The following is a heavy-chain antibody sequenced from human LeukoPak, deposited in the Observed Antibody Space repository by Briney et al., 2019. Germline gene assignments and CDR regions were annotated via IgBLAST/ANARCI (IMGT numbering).Heavy chain of an antibody. CDR3: ARMRPTWNYDH. V-gene: IGHV4-59*01. J-gene: IGHJ5*02. CDR1: GGSISRYY. D-gene: IGHD1-7*01. CDR2: FYYTGST. Sequence: ASETLSLTCTVSGGSISRYYWNWIRQPPGKGLEWIGYFYYTGSTNYNPSLKSRVTISVDTSKNQFSLNLSSVTAADTAVYYCARMRPTWNYDHWGQGTLVTVSS.